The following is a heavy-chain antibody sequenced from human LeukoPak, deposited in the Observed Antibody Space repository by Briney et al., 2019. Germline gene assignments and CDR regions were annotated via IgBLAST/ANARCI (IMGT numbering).Heavy chain of an antibody. V-gene: IGHV1-2*02. D-gene: IGHD6-13*01. CDR1: GYTFTGYY. CDR3: ARDEGIAAAGPDY. CDR2: FNPNSGGT. Sequence: ASVKVSCKASGYTFTGYYMHWVRQAPGQGLEWMGWFNPNSGGTNYAQKFQGRVTMTRDTSISTAYMELSRLRSDDTAVYYCARDEGIAAAGPDYWGQGTLVTVPS. J-gene: IGHJ4*02.